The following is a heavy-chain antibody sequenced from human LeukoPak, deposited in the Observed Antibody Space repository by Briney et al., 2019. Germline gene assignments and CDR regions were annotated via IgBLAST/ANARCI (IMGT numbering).Heavy chain of an antibody. CDR3: ARAVRYSSSWSYDY. D-gene: IGHD6-13*01. J-gene: IGHJ4*02. CDR2: TYYRSKWYN. Sequence: SQTLSLTCAISGDSVSSNSAAWNWIRQSPSRGLEWLGRTYYRSKWYNDYAVYVKSRISINPDTSKNHFSLQLNSVTPEDTAVYYCARAVRYSSSWSYDYWGQGTLVTVSS. V-gene: IGHV6-1*01. CDR1: GDSVSSNSAA.